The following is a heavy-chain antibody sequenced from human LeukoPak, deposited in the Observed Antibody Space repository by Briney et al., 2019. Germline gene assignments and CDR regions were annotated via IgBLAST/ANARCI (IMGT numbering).Heavy chain of an antibody. V-gene: IGHV3-23*01. CDR2: IRGSGGST. CDR3: AKDRRGYCSSTSCRNWFDP. D-gene: IGHD2-2*01. CDR1: GFSFSFYG. Sequence: GRSLRLSCAASGFSFSFYGMHCVRQAPGKGLEWVSSIRGSGGSTYYADSVKGQFTISRDNSKNTLYLQMNSLRAEDTAVYYCAKDRRGYCSSTSCRNWFDPWGQGTLVTVSS. J-gene: IGHJ5*02.